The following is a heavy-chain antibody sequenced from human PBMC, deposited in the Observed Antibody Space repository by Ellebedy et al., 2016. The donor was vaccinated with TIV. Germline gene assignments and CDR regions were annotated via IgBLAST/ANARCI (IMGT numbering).Heavy chain of an antibody. D-gene: IGHD1-20*01. CDR2: INPSVGHT. CDR1: GYTFTSYY. Sequence: AASVKVSCKASGYTFTSYYMYWVRQAPGQGLEWMGTINPSVGHTTYAQKPQGRVTMTRDTSTSTVYMELNSLRSEDTAVYYSARGGGYNWNDAYHFDYWGQGTLVAVSS. CDR3: ARGGGYNWNDAYHFDY. V-gene: IGHV1-46*01. J-gene: IGHJ4*02.